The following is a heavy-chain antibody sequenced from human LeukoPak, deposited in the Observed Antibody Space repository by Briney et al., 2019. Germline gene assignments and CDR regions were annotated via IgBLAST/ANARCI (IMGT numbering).Heavy chain of an antibody. CDR2: ISRSSSTI. Sequence: GGSLRLSCAASGFTFSSYSMNWVRQAPGKGLEWVSYISRSSSTIYYADSVKGRFTISRDNAKNSLYLQMNSLRAEDTAVYYCARDYDFGVGFSDYWGQGTLVTVSS. V-gene: IGHV3-48*01. CDR1: GFTFSSYS. J-gene: IGHJ4*02. D-gene: IGHD3-3*01. CDR3: ARDYDFGVGFSDY.